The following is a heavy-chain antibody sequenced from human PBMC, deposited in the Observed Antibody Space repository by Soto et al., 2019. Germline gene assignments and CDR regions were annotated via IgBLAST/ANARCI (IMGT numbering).Heavy chain of an antibody. CDR2: INPSSGGT. Sequence: QVQLVQSGAEVRKPGASVKVSCKASGYTFTGQYLHWARQAPGEGLQWMGWINPSSGGTRYSQYFQGRVTMPRDKSISRAYMEMSSRTSDDTAIYYCARDLSTSSVGGSFDLWGQGTMVTVSS. J-gene: IGHJ3*01. CDR3: ARDLSTSSVGGSFDL. V-gene: IGHV1-2*02. D-gene: IGHD3-16*01. CDR1: GYTFTGQY.